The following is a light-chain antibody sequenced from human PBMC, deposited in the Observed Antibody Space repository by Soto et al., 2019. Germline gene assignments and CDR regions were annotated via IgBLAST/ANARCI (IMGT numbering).Light chain of an antibody. CDR1: QSVGIN. Sequence: EMVMTQSPATLSVSPGERATLSCRASQSVGINLAWHQQKPGQAPRLLIYGGSSRATGIPERFTGSGSGTDFTLSISRVEPDDSAVYYCQQYLSFPITFGQGTRLEIK. J-gene: IGKJ5*01. CDR2: GGS. CDR3: QQYLSFPIT. V-gene: IGKV3-20*01.